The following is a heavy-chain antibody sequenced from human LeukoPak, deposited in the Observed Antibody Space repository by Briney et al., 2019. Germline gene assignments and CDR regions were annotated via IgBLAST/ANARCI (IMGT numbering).Heavy chain of an antibody. CDR3: AKDAYGVGYREFDY. V-gene: IGHV3-23*01. CDR2: ISGSAGST. Sequence: PGGSLRLSCAASGFTFSSYAMNWVRQAPGKGLEWVSGISGSAGSTYYADSVKGRFTISRDNSKNTLYLQMNSLRAEDTAVYYCAKDAYGVGYREFDYWGQGTLVTVSS. J-gene: IGHJ4*02. D-gene: IGHD2-8*01. CDR1: GFTFSSYA.